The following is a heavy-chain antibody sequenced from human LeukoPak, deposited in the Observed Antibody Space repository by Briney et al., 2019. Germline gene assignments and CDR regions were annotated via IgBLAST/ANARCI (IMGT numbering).Heavy chain of an antibody. V-gene: IGHV3-23*01. CDR3: AKDQGDYSDSHRPNVFDI. CDR1: GLTFSNYA. J-gene: IGHJ3*02. D-gene: IGHD3-22*01. CDR2: ISGSGTTT. Sequence: PGGSLRLSCEASGLTFSNYAFNWVRQAPGKGLEWVSAISGSGTTTYYADSVTGRFTISRDNSRSTLYLQMNSLRVEDTAEYYCAKDQGDYSDSHRPNVFDIWGRGTMVIVSS.